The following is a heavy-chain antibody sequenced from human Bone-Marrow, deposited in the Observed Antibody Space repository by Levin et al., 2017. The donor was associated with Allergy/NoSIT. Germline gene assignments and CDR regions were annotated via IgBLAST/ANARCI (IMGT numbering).Heavy chain of an antibody. D-gene: IGHD3-3*01. CDR3: STSVNIGEAKWLDP. CDR2: FIPEDGET. CDR1: GYSLTEVS. V-gene: IGHV1-24*01. Sequence: GESLKISCKVSGYSLTEVSIHWVRQAPRKGLEWMGGFIPEDGETIYSQEFQGRVTMTEDTSADTAYMELRSLRSEDTAVYYCSTSVNIGEAKWLDPWGQGTLVTVSA. J-gene: IGHJ5*02.